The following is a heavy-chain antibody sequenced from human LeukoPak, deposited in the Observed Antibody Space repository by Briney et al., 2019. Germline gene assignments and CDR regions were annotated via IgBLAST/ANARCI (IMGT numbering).Heavy chain of an antibody. D-gene: IGHD3-22*01. CDR2: IYSGGST. CDR3: ARDSRQDYYDSSGYLWFAFDI. J-gene: IGHJ3*02. CDR1: WFTVSNNY. V-gene: IGHV3-53*01. Sequence: GGSLRLSCAASWFTVSNNYMSWVRQAPGKGLEWVSVIYSGGSTYYADSVKGRFTISRDNSKNTLYLQMNSLRAEDTAVYYCARDSRQDYYDSSGYLWFAFDIWGQGTMVTVSS.